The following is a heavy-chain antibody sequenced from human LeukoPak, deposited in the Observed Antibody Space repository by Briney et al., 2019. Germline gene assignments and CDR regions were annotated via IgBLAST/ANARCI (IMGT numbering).Heavy chain of an antibody. CDR1: GFFSSEHY. J-gene: IGHJ3*02. V-gene: IGHV3-11*03. D-gene: IGHD6-13*01. CDR2: INDIGSKT. CDR3: AAAAGYRFDI. Sequence: GGSLRLSCGASGFFSSEHYMNWVRQAPGKGLEWVSYINDIGSKTNYADSVKGRFTISRDNAKNSLYLQMNSLRAEDAAVYYCAAAAGYRFDIWGQGTMVTVSS.